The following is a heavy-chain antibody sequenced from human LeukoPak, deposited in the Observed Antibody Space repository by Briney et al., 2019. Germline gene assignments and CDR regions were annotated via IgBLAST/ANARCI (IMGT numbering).Heavy chain of an antibody. Sequence: GGSLRLSCAASGFTFSTYSMNWVRQAPGKGLEWVSSISRSSSYIYYADSVKGRFTISRDNTKNSLYLQINSLRTEDTAVYYCAKAEGYDILTGLDYWGQGTLVTVSS. D-gene: IGHD3-9*01. V-gene: IGHV3-21*04. CDR2: ISRSSSYI. CDR3: AKAEGYDILTGLDY. CDR1: GFTFSTYS. J-gene: IGHJ4*02.